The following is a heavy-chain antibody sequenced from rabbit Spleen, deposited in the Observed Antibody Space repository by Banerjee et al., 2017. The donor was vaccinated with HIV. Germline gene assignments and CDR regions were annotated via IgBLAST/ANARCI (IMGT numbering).Heavy chain of an antibody. CDR2: IYAGDGST. J-gene: IGHJ4*01. CDR3: ARDAGRGDYIDGVFNL. V-gene: IGHV1S40*01. Sequence: QSLEESGGGLVKPGGTLTLTCKASGFSLFFYWMCWVRQAPGKGLELIGCIYAGDGSTDYTNWAKGRFTISKTSSTTVTLQMTSLTVADTATYFCARDAGRGDYIDGVFNLWGPGTLVTVS. D-gene: IGHD8-1*01. CDR1: GFSLFFYW.